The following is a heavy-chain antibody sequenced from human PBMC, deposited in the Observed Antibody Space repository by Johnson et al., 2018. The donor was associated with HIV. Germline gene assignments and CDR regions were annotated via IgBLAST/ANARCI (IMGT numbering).Heavy chain of an antibody. D-gene: IGHD3-22*01. Sequence: MLLVESGGGVVQPGRSLRLPCAASGFTFDDYGMSWVRQAQGKGLEWVSAISGSGGSTYYADSVKGRFTISRDNSKNTLYLQMNRLRAKDTAVYYCAKDAYITMIGVVICALDAFDIWGQGTMVTVSS. CDR2: ISGSGGST. CDR1: GFTFDDYG. V-gene: IGHV3-23*04. J-gene: IGHJ3*02. CDR3: AKDAYITMIGVVICALDAFDI.